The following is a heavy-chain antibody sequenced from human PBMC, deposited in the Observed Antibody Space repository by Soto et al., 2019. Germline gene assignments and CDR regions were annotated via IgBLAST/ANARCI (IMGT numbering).Heavy chain of an antibody. Sequence: GGSLRLSCAASGFTFDDYTMHWVRQAPGKGLEWVSLISWDGGSTYYADSVKGRFTISRDNSKNSLYLQMNSLRTEDTALYYCAKDLAHRDSHSSGYDYWGQGTLVTVSS. CDR1: GFTFDDYT. V-gene: IGHV3-43*01. J-gene: IGHJ4*02. D-gene: IGHD3-22*01. CDR2: ISWDGGST. CDR3: AKDLAHRDSHSSGYDY.